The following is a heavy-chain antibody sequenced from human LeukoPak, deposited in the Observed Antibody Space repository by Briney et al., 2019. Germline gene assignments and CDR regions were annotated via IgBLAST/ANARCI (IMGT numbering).Heavy chain of an antibody. J-gene: IGHJ4*02. V-gene: IGHV4-39*01. CDR2: IYYSGST. CDR1: GGSVSSSGYF. Sequence: SETLSLTFTVSGGSVSSSGYFWGWIRQPPGKGLEWIGNIYYSGSTYYNPSLKSRLTISVDTSKNQFSLKLSSVTAADTAIYYCARLPHSYHTDYWGQGTLVIVSS. D-gene: IGHD5-18*01. CDR3: ARLPHSYHTDY.